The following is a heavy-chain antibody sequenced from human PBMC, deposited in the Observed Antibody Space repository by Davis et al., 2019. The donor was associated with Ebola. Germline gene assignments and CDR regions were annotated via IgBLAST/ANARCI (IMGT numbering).Heavy chain of an antibody. CDR3: AGLYYYDSSGGVDY. D-gene: IGHD3-22*01. Sequence: SETLSLTCTVSGGSINNYFWTWIRQPPGKGLEWIGYIYYSGSTNYNPSLKSRVTISVDTSKNQFSLKLSSVTAADTAVYYCAGLYYYDSSGGVDYWGQGTLVTVSS. J-gene: IGHJ4*02. CDR2: IYYSGST. V-gene: IGHV4-59*01. CDR1: GGSINNYF.